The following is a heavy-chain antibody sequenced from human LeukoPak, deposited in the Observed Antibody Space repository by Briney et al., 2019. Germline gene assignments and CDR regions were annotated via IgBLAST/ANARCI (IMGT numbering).Heavy chain of an antibody. V-gene: IGHV3-21*01. CDR2: ISSSSSYI. J-gene: IGHJ3*01. CDR1: GFTFSSYS. CDR3: ARSPPQGRAHL. Sequence: GGSLRLSCAASGFTFSSYSMNWVRQAPGKGLEWVSSISSSSSYIYYADSVKGRFTISRDNAKNSLYLQMNSLRAEDTAVYRCARSPPQGRAHLWGQGTMVTVSS.